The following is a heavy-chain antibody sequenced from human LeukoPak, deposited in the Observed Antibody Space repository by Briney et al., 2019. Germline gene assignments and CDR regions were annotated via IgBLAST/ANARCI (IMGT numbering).Heavy chain of an antibody. CDR1: GFTFSSYA. CDR2: ISYDGSNK. CDR3: SRWPTWGIDY. V-gene: IGHV3-30*14. Sequence: GGSLRLSCAASGFTFSSYAMHWVRQAPGKGLEWVAVISYDGSNKYYADSVKGRFTISRDNSKNTLYLQMNSLRAEDTAVYYCSRWPTWGIDYWGQGTLVTVSS. D-gene: IGHD3-16*01. J-gene: IGHJ4*02.